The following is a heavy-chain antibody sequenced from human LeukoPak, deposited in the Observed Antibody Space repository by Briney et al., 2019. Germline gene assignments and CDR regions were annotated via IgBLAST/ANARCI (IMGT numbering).Heavy chain of an antibody. CDR2: IYYSGST. V-gene: IGHV4-39*07. CDR1: GGSISSSSYY. CDR3: ARDSTGERAGYYFDY. Sequence: PSETLSLTCTVSGGSISSSSYYWGWIRQPPGKGLEWIGSIYYSGSTYYNPFLKSRVTISVDTSKNQFSLKLSSVTAADTAVYYCARDSTGERAGYYFDYWGQGTLVTVSS. D-gene: IGHD7-27*01. J-gene: IGHJ4*02.